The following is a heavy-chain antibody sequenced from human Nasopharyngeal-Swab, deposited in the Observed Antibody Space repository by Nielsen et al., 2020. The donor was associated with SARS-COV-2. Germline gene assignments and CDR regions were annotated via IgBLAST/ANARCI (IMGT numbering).Heavy chain of an antibody. Sequence: GESLKISCAASGFTFSSYWMSWVRQAPGKGLEWVANIKQDGSEKYYVDPVKGRFTISRDNAKNSLYLQMNSLRAEDTAVYYCARDTGYCSGGSCYLSHFDYWGQGTLVTVSS. CDR2: IKQDGSEK. D-gene: IGHD2-15*01. CDR3: ARDTGYCSGGSCYLSHFDY. V-gene: IGHV3-7*01. J-gene: IGHJ4*02. CDR1: GFTFSSYW.